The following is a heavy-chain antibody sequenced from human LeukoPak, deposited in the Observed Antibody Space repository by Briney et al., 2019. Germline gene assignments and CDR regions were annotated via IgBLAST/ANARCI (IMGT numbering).Heavy chain of an antibody. D-gene: IGHD6-19*01. CDR2: IYYSGST. V-gene: IGHV4-39*01. J-gene: IGHJ6*02. CDR3: ARSGGPDYYGLDV. CDR1: DASFSSTNYW. Sequence: SETLSLTCTVFDASFSSTNYWWVWIRQPPGKGLEWIGSIYYSGSTNINPSLKSRVTLFIDMSTKQFSLRLASMTAADTAVFYCARSGGPDYYGLDVWGQGTTVTVSS.